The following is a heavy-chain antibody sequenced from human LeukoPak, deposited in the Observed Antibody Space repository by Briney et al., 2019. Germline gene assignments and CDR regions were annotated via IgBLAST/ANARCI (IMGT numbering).Heavy chain of an antibody. CDR2: IYPGDSDT. J-gene: IGHJ6*03. CDR3: ARHLSSSSVYYYYYMDV. D-gene: IGHD6-6*01. Sequence: GESLKISCKGSGYSFTSYWIGGVRPMPGKGLEWMGIIYPGDSDTRYSPSFQGQVTISADKSISTAYLQWSSLKASDTAMYYCARHLSSSSVYYYYYMDVWGKGTTVTVSS. CDR1: GYSFTSYW. V-gene: IGHV5-51*01.